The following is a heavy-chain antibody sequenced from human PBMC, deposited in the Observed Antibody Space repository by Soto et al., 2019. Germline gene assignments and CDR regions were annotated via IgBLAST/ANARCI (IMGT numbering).Heavy chain of an antibody. CDR2: ISYDGTNR. Sequence: QVHLVESGGGVVQPGRSLRLSCAASGLTFSNYAMHWVRQAPGKGLEWVAFISYDGTNRCYPDSVKGRFTISRDNSKNTLYLQMNSLKTEDTAVYYCARESLSPVTTGGGGSAKDYWGQGTLVTVSS. V-gene: IGHV3-30-3*01. CDR3: ARESLSPVTTGGGGSAKDY. J-gene: IGHJ4*02. D-gene: IGHD4-17*01. CDR1: GLTFSNYA.